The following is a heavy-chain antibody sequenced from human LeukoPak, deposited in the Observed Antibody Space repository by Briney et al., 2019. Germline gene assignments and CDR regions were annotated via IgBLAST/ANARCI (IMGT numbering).Heavy chain of an antibody. V-gene: IGHV1-3*01. J-gene: IGHJ5*02. CDR2: INAGNGNT. CDR3: ARDGFWSGYPNWFDP. Sequence: ASVKVSCKASGYTFTSYAMHWVRQAPGQRLEWMGWINAGNGNTKYSQKFQGRVTITRDTSASTAYMELSSLRSEDTAVYYCARDGFWSGYPNWFDPWGQGTLVTASS. CDR1: GYTFTSYA. D-gene: IGHD3-3*01.